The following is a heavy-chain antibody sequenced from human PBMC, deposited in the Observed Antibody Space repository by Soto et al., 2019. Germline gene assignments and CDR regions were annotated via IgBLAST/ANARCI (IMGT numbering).Heavy chain of an antibody. J-gene: IGHJ4*02. CDR1: GDSFTGFW. D-gene: IGHD6-19*01. CDR3: ARQHPLDSRVWYD. Sequence: GESLKISCKVFGDSFTGFWVGWVRQVPGKGLEWVASIYPRDSDVRYNPSFRGQVTISADRSTTTAYLQWSSLKASDTAIYYCARQHPLDSRVWYDWGQGTLVTVS. CDR2: IYPRDSDV. V-gene: IGHV5-51*01.